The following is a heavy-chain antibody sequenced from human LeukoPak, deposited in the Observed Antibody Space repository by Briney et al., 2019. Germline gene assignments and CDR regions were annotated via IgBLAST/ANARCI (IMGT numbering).Heavy chain of an antibody. D-gene: IGHD3-10*01. J-gene: IGHJ3*02. V-gene: IGHV3-7*03. CDR1: GFTLSSYW. Sequence: GGSLRLSCAASGFTLSSYWMSWVRQAPGKGLEWVANIKEDGSEKYYVDSVKGRFTISRDNAKNSLYLHMNSLTAEDTAMFYCARDWVAGVPFDAFDIWGQGTMVSVSS. CDR2: IKEDGSEK. CDR3: ARDWVAGVPFDAFDI.